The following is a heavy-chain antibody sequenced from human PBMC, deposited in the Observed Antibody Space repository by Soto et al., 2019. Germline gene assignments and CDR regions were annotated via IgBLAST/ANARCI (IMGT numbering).Heavy chain of an antibody. J-gene: IGHJ4*02. CDR3: ARGPVYGSGSYYRMGHFDY. V-gene: IGHV4-34*01. CDR2: INHSGST. CDR1: GGSFGGYY. Sequence: SETLSLTCAVYGGSFGGYYWSWIRQPPGKGLEWIGEINHSGSTNYNPSLKSRVTISVDTSKNQFSLKLSSVTAADTAVYFCARGPVYGSGSYYRMGHFDYWGQGTLVTVSS. D-gene: IGHD3-10*01.